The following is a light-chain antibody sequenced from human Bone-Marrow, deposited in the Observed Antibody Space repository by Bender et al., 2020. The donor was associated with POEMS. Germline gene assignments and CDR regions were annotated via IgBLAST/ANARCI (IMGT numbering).Light chain of an antibody. J-gene: IGLJ2*01. V-gene: IGLV2-14*03. CDR3: SSYAAYNDFVV. CDR2: NVI. CDR1: SSYIGDNKY. Sequence: QSALAQPASVSGSPGQSITIPCTGTSSYIGDNKYVSWYQQHPGKVPQLILYNVITRPSGVSYRFSGSKSGNTASLTVSGLQAEDEATYYCSSYAAYNDFVVFGGGTKLSVL.